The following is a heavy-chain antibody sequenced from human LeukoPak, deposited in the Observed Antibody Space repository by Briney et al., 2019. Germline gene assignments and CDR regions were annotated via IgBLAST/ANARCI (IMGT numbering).Heavy chain of an antibody. J-gene: IGHJ6*02. CDR2: IIPIFGTA. V-gene: IGHV1-69*13. Sequence: SVKVSCKASGGTFSSYAISWVRQVPGQGLEWMGGIIPIFGTANYAQKFQGRVTITADESTSTAYMELSSLRSEDTAVYYCARDLPPSIAADPYGMDVWGQGTTVTVSS. D-gene: IGHD6-6*01. CDR1: GGTFSSYA. CDR3: ARDLPPSIAADPYGMDV.